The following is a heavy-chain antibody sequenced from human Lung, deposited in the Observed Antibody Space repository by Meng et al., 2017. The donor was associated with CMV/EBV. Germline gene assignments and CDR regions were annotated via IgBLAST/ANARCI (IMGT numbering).Heavy chain of an antibody. J-gene: IGHJ6*02. V-gene: IGHV3-53*01. CDR2: INSGGWT. CDR3: ATRRSGGSVPGWAWGMDV. CDR1: GFTGSANY. Sequence: GGSLRLXCVASGFTGSANYMSWVRQAPGKGLEWVSVINSGGWTYYAVSVKGRFTISRDNSKNTVYLQLNSLRAEDTAMYYCATRRSGGSVPGWAWGMDVWGQGTTVTVSS. D-gene: IGHD2-2*01.